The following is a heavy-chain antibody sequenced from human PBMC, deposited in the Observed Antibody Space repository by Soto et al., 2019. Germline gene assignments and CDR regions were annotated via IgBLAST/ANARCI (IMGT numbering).Heavy chain of an antibody. CDR2: ISYDGSNK. CDR3: AKDRLCCSGWYGGYYYYGMDV. Sequence: QVQLVESGGGVVQPGRSLRLSCAASGFTFSSYGMHWVRQAPGKGLEWVAVISYDGSNKYYADSVKGRFTISRDNSQNTLYLQMNSLRAEDTAVYYCAKDRLCCSGWYGGYYYYGMDVWGQGTTVTVSS. CDR1: GFTFSSYG. V-gene: IGHV3-30*18. D-gene: IGHD6-19*01. J-gene: IGHJ6*02.